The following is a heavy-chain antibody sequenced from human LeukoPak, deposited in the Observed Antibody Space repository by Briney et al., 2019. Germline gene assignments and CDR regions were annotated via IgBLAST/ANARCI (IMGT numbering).Heavy chain of an antibody. Sequence: GGSLRLSCAASGFIFSNDWMNWVRQAPGKGLEWVGRVKSKTDGGTTDYAAPVKGRFTISRDDSRNTMYLQMNSLKTEDTAVYYCTTATKSGTYSRGYWGQGTLVTVSS. CDR2: VKSKTDGGTT. J-gene: IGHJ4*02. V-gene: IGHV3-15*01. D-gene: IGHD1-26*01. CDR3: TTATKSGTYSRGY. CDR1: GFIFSNDW.